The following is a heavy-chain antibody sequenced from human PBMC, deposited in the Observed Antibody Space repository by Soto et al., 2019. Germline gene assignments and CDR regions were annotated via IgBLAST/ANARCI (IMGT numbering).Heavy chain of an antibody. Sequence: GGSLRLSCLASGFTFSDFAMTWVRHVPGRGLEWVASLDGAGGSTYYAESVRGRFSISRDNSQNTLFLQMKRLTVGDTAIYYCAAPRDEYGSGVSWFTYGMDIWGQGTTVTVSS. V-gene: IGHV3-23*01. J-gene: IGHJ6*02. CDR1: GFTFSDFA. CDR2: LDGAGGST. D-gene: IGHD3-10*01. CDR3: AAPRDEYGSGVSWFTYGMDI.